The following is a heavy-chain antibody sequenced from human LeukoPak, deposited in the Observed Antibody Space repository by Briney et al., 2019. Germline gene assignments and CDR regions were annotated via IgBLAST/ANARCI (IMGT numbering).Heavy chain of an antibody. D-gene: IGHD3-22*01. V-gene: IGHV3-48*03. J-gene: IGHJ4*02. CDR3: ARANYYDISGYDY. CDR1: GFTFRSYE. Sequence: PGGSLRLSCAASGFTFRSYEMNWVRQAPGKGLEWVSYITSSGNTIYYADSVKGQFTISRDNAKNSLYLQMNSLRAEDTAVYYCARANYYDISGYDYWGQGTLVTVSP. CDR2: ITSSGNTI.